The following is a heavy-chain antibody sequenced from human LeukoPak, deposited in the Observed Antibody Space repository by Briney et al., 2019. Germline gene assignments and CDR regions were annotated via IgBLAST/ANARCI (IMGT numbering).Heavy chain of an antibody. D-gene: IGHD3-9*01. Sequence: SETLSLTCTVSGGSISSYYWSWIRQPAGKGLEWIGRIYTSGSTNYNPSLKSRVTMSVDTSKNQFSLKLSSVTAADTAVYYCARGVPYDILTGYYSWYWCFDLWGRGTLVTVSS. J-gene: IGHJ2*01. CDR1: GGSISSYY. CDR2: IYTSGST. CDR3: ARGVPYDILTGYYSWYWCFDL. V-gene: IGHV4-4*07.